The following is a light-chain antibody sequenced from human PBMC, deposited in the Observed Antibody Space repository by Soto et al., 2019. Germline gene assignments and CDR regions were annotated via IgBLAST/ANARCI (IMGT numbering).Light chain of an antibody. CDR2: DAS. Sequence: EIVLTQSPATLSLSPGERATLSCRASQSVSSYLAWYQQKPGQAPRLLIYDASNRATGIPARFSGSGSGTDFTLTISSLEPEDFAVYYCQPRSNWPPGGSFGQGTKVDIK. CDR3: QPRSNWPPGGS. V-gene: IGKV3-11*01. CDR1: QSVSSY. J-gene: IGKJ1*01.